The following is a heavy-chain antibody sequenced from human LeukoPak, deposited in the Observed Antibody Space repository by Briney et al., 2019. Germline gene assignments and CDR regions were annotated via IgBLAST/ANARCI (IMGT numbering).Heavy chain of an antibody. J-gene: IGHJ5*02. V-gene: IGHV3-23*01. CDR3: GKLKRAGVIKFGGVKWFGP. CDR1: GLTFSSYG. Sequence: PGGSLRLSCAASGLTFSSYGMSWVRQAPGKGLECVAGIVASGGSAFYADSVRGRFTVSRDNSQDTLFLQMNSLRAEDTAMYYCGKLKRAGVIKFGGVKWFGPWGQGTLVTVSS. CDR2: IVASGGSA. D-gene: IGHD3-16*01.